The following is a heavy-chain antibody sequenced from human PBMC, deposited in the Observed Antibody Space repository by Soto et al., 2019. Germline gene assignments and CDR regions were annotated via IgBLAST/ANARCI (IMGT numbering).Heavy chain of an antibody. CDR2: LYDVDGS. Sequence: PGGSLRLSCAASGLTVSGKKYVAWVRQAPGKGLEWVSALYDVDGSFYSDSVQGRFTTSSDSSKTTVYLQVNDLRPADTAVYYCASWHEREHAYDVWGQGTTVTVSS. CDR1: GLTVSGKKY. V-gene: IGHV3-53*01. J-gene: IGHJ3*01. D-gene: IGHD1-1*01. CDR3: ASWHEREHAYDV.